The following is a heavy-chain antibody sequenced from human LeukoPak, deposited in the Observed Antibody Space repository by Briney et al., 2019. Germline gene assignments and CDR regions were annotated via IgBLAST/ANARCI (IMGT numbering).Heavy chain of an antibody. CDR1: GFTFSSYS. V-gene: IGHV3-21*01. J-gene: IGHJ3*02. CDR3: ARDPVAGIRGDAFDI. CDR2: ISSSSSYI. Sequence: GGSLRLSCAASGFTFSSYSMNWVRQAPGKGLEWVSSISSSSSYIYYADSVKGRFTISRDNAKNSLYLQMNSLRAEDTAVYYCARDPVAGIRGDAFDIWGQGTMVTVSS. D-gene: IGHD6-19*01.